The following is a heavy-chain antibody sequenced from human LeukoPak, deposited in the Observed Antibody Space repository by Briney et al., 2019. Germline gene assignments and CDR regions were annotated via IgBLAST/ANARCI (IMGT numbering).Heavy chain of an antibody. J-gene: IGHJ5*02. CDR3: ARVAAVAGTPLRWFDP. CDR2: IIPILGIA. D-gene: IGHD6-19*01. V-gene: IGHV1-69*02. Sequence: ASVKVSCKASGGTFISYTISWVRQAPGQGLEWMGRIIPILGIASYAQKFQGRVTITADKSTSTAYMELSSLRSEDTAVYYCARVAAVAGTPLRWFDPWGQGTLVTVSS. CDR1: GGTFISYT.